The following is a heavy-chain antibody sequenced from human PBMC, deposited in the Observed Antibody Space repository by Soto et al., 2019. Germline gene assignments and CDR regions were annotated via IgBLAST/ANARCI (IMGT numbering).Heavy chain of an antibody. CDR1: GGTFSSYT. Sequence: QVQLVQSGAEVKKPRSSVKVSCKASGGTFSSYTISWLRPAPGQRIEWMGRNNTILGIANYAQKLQGRGTITANKSTSTDYKELSSLRSEDTAVYYCARAMPRGWRYYWFDLWGQGTLVTVSS. D-gene: IGHD6-19*01. CDR3: ARAMPRGWRYYWFDL. V-gene: IGHV1-69*02. CDR2: NNTILGIA. J-gene: IGHJ5*02.